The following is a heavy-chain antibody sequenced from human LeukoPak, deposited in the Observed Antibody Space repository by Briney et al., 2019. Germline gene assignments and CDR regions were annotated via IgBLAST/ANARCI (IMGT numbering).Heavy chain of an antibody. CDR1: VYTFTGYY. V-gene: IGHV1-2*06. CDR2: INPNSGGT. D-gene: IGHD3-22*01. CDR3: ATPQGSYYYDSSGYSPFDY. J-gene: IGHJ4*02. Sequence: GASVKVSCKASVYTFTGYYMHWVRQAPGQGLEWMGRINPNSGGTNYAQKFHGRVTMTTDTSLSTAYMELSRLRSDDTAVYYCATPQGSYYYDSSGYSPFDYWGQGTLVSVSS.